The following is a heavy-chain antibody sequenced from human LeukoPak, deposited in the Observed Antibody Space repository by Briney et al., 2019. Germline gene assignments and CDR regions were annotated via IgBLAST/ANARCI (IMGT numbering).Heavy chain of an antibody. CDR3: ARVRGSNYVLDY. Sequence: GGSRRLSCAASGFTFSSYSMNWVRQAPGKGLEWVSSISSSSSYIYYADSVKGRFTISRDNAKNSLYLQMNSLRAEDTAVYYCARVRGSNYVLDYWGQGTLVTVSS. V-gene: IGHV3-21*01. D-gene: IGHD4-11*01. J-gene: IGHJ4*02. CDR1: GFTFSSYS. CDR2: ISSSSSYI.